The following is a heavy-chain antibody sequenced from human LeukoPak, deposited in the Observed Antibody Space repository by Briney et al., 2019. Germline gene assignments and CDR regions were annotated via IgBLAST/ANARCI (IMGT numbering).Heavy chain of an antibody. CDR3: ARARFREFDFDY. D-gene: IGHD3-10*01. V-gene: IGHV1-18*03. Sequence: ASVKVSCKASGYTFTSYGISWVRQAPGQGLEWMGWISAYNGNTNYAQKLQGRVTMTTDTSTSTAYMELRSLRSDDMAVYYCARARFREFDFDYWGQGTLVTVSS. J-gene: IGHJ4*02. CDR2: ISAYNGNT. CDR1: GYTFTSYG.